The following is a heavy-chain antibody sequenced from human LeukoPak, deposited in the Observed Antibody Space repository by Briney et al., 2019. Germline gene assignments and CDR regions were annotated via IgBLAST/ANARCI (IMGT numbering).Heavy chain of an antibody. V-gene: IGHV3-74*01. CDR1: GFTFSSYW. D-gene: IGHD3-3*01. Sequence: PGGSLRLSCAASGFTFSSYWMHWVRQAPGKGLVWVSRINSDGSSTSYADSVKGRFTISRDNAKNTLYLQMNSLRAEDTAVYYCARDSNDFWSGYYGLQHFDYWGQGTLATVSS. CDR2: INSDGSST. J-gene: IGHJ4*02. CDR3: ARDSNDFWSGYYGLQHFDY.